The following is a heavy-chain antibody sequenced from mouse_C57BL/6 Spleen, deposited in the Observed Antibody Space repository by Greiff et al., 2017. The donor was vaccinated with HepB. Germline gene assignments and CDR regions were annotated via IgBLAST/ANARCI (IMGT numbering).Heavy chain of an antibody. V-gene: IGHV5-6*01. J-gene: IGHJ4*01. D-gene: IGHD2-4*01. CDR2: ISSGGSYT. Sequence: EVQRVESGGDLVKPGGSLKLSCAASGFTFSSYGMSWVRQTPDKRLEWVATISSGGSYTYYPDSVKGRFTISRDNAKNTLYLQMSSLKSEDTAMYYCARHRSYYDYVDAMDYWGQGTSVTVSS. CDR1: GFTFSSYG. CDR3: ARHRSYYDYVDAMDY.